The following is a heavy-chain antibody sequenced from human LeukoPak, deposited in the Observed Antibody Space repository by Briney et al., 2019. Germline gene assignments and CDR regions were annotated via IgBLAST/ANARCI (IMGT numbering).Heavy chain of an antibody. Sequence: GESLKISCQGSGYTFTAYWIAWVRQLPGKGLEWMGVIYPGDSDTRYSPSFQGQVTISADKSLSTAYLQWSSLKASDTAMYYCARHTLMGATSSPFDYWGQGTPVTVSS. D-gene: IGHD1-26*01. CDR3: ARHTLMGATSSPFDY. J-gene: IGHJ4*02. CDR1: GYTFTAYW. V-gene: IGHV5-51*01. CDR2: IYPGDSDT.